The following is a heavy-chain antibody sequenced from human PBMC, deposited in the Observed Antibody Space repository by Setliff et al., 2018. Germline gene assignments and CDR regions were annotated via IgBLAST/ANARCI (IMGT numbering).Heavy chain of an antibody. D-gene: IGHD2-2*01. CDR1: GYIFTNYW. CDR2: IYPGDSDT. Sequence: GESLTISCKASGYIFTNYWIGWVRQMLGKGLEWMGVIYPGDSDTRYSPSFQGQVTISADKSINTAYLQWSSLKASDTAIYYCTRHEDRNKCTSSSCYRENDAFDVWGQGAMVTVSS. CDR3: TRHEDRNKCTSSSCYRENDAFDV. V-gene: IGHV5-51*01. J-gene: IGHJ3*01.